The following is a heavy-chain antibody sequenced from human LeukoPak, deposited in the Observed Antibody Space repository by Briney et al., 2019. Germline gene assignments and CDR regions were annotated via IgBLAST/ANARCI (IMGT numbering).Heavy chain of an antibody. CDR2: INPNSGGT. D-gene: IGHD5-12*01. J-gene: IGHJ5*02. CDR3: ARDASGYTNSFDP. V-gene: IGHV1-2*02. CDR1: GYTFTGYY. Sequence: ASVKVSCKASGYTFTGYYMHWVRQAPGQGLEWMGWINPNSGGTNYAQKFQGRVTMTRDTSITTAYMDLSSLRSDDTAVYYCARDASGYTNSFDPWGQGTLVTVSS.